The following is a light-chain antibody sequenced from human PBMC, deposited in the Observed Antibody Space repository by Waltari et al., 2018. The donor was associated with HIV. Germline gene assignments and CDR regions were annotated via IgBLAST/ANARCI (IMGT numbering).Light chain of an antibody. J-gene: IGLJ2*01. CDR3: SSYAGSNNLV. Sequence: QSALTQPPSASRSPGQSVTISCTGTSSDVGGYNYVSWYQQRPGKAPKLMIYEVSKRPAGVPDRFSGSKSGNTASLTVSGLQAEEEADYYCSSYAGSNNLVFGGGTKLTVL. V-gene: IGLV2-8*02. CDR1: SSDVGGYNY. CDR2: EVS.